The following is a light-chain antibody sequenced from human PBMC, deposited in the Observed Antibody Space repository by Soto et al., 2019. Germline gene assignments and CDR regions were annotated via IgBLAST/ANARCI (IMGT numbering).Light chain of an antibody. CDR1: QSISSW. J-gene: IGKJ4*01. Sequence: DIQMTQSPSTLPASVGDRVTITCRASQSISSWLAWYQQKPGKAPKLLIYKASSLESGVPSRFSGSGSGTEFTLTISSLQPDDFATYYCQGLLPFGGGTKVEIK. CDR2: KAS. V-gene: IGKV1-5*03. CDR3: QGLLP.